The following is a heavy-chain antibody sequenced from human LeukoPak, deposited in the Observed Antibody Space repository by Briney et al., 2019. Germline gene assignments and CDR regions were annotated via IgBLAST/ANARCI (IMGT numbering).Heavy chain of an antibody. J-gene: IGHJ6*03. D-gene: IGHD3-10*01. CDR2: IRSKANSYAT. CDR1: GFTFSGSA. V-gene: IGHV3-73*01. CDR3: TSSAVYYYYYMDV. Sequence: TGGSLRLSCAASGFTFSGSAMHWVRQASGKGLEWVGRIRSKANSYATAYAASVKDRFTISRDDSKNTAYLQMNSLKTEDTAVYYCTSSAVYYYYYMDVWGKGTTVTVSS.